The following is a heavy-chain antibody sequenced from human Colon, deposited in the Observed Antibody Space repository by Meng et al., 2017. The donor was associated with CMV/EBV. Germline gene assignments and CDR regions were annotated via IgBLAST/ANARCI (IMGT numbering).Heavy chain of an antibody. CDR2: ISAYNGNT. V-gene: IGHV1-18*01. D-gene: IGHD3-3*01. CDR3: ARDQRITIFGVVIGSPKYFDY. CDR1: GYTFTSYG. J-gene: IGHJ4*02. Sequence: ASVTVSCKASGYTFTSYGISWVRQAPGQGLEWMGWISAYNGNTNYAQNLQGRVTMTTDTSTSTAYMELRSLRSDDTAVYYCARDQRITIFGVVIGSPKYFDYWGQGTLVTVSS.